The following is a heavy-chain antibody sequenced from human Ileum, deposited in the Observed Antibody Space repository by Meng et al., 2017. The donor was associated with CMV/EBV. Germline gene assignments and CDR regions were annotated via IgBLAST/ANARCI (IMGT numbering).Heavy chain of an antibody. V-gene: IGHV4-4*07. CDR3: ATEKWAAAGYGAFDI. CDR1: GASISAYF. CDR2: FHTSGTT. Sequence: VHLQESGPGLVKPSETLSLTCTVSGASISAYFWSWIRQPAGKGLECIGRFHTSGTTNYNPSLKSRVTMSVDSSKNQFSLNLSSVTAADTAVYYCATEKWAAAGYGAFDIWGQGTMVTVSS. J-gene: IGHJ3*02. D-gene: IGHD6-13*01.